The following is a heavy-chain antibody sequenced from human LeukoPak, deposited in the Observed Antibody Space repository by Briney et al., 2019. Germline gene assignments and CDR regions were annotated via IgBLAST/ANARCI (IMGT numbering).Heavy chain of an antibody. CDR1: GYTFTGYY. CDR2: INPNSGGT. D-gene: IGHD2-2*01. CDR3: ARDGFPHWDPRGVVPAGLDY. Sequence: GASMKVSCKASGYTFTGYYMHWVRQAPGQGLEWMGWINPNSGGTNYAQKFQGRVTMTRDTSISTAYMELSRLRSDDTAVYYCARDGFPHWDPRGVVPAGLDYWGQGTLVTGSS. V-gene: IGHV1-2*02. J-gene: IGHJ4*02.